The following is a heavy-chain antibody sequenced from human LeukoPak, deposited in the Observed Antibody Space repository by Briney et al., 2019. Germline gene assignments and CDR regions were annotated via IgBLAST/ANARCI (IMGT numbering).Heavy chain of an antibody. Sequence: PSQTLSLTCTVSGASISSRDYYRNWIRQHPGKGLEWVGYIHYNGSTYYSPSLKSRVTISRDMSKNQFSLKVISVTAADTGVYYCASTADYGDYVVWFDRWGQGALVTVSS. CDR3: ASTADYGDYVVWFDR. CDR2: IHYNGST. CDR1: GASISSRDYY. J-gene: IGHJ5*02. V-gene: IGHV4-31*03. D-gene: IGHD4-17*01.